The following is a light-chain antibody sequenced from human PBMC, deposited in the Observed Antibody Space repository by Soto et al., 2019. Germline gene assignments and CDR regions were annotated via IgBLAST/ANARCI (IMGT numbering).Light chain of an antibody. V-gene: IGLV2-14*01. CDR3: SSYTSSSTVV. J-gene: IGLJ2*01. Sequence: QSALTQPASVSGSPGQSITISCTGTSSDVGGYNYVSWYQQHPGKAPKLMIYDVSNRPSGVSNRFSGSKSGNTDSLTISGLNAEDEADYYCSSYTSSSTVVFGGGTKLTVL. CDR1: SSDVGGYNY. CDR2: DVS.